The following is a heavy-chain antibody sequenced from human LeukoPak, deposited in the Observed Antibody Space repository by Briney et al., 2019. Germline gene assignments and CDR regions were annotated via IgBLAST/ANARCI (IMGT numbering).Heavy chain of an antibody. Sequence: PGGSLRLSCVASGFTFSRYWMSWVRQAPGKGLEWVASIKHDGSEKYYVDSVRGRFTISRDNTKNLLYLQMSSLRAEDTAVYYCATDRGWRTSGYYLYYFEYWGQGTLVTFSS. D-gene: IGHD3-3*01. CDR1: GFTFSRYW. CDR2: IKHDGSEK. V-gene: IGHV3-7*01. J-gene: IGHJ4*02. CDR3: ATDRGWRTSGYYLYYFEY.